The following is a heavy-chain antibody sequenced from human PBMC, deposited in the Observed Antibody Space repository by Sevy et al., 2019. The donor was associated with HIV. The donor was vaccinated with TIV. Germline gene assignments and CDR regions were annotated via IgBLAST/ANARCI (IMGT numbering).Heavy chain of an antibody. J-gene: IGHJ4*02. CDR2: ISNSGANT. CDR1: GFTFTNYG. V-gene: IGHV3-23*01. CDR3: AKEWTLLSDWYGEFDY. Sequence: GGSLRLSCAASGFTFTNYGMHWVRQAPGKGLEWVSGISNSGANTYYADSVRGRFTVSRDNSKNTVYLQLNSLRAEDTAIYYCAKEWTLLSDWYGEFDYGGQGTRVTVSS. D-gene: IGHD6-19*01.